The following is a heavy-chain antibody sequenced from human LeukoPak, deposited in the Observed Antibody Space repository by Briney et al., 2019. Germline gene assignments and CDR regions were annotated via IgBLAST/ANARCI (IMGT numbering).Heavy chain of an antibody. Sequence: SETLSLTCTVSGGSISSNNYYWGWIRQPPGKGLEWIGSIYYSGSTNYNPSLKSRVTISVDTSKNQFSLKLSSVTAADTAVYYCARAAYSGSYHSDYWGQGTLVTVSS. CDR2: IYYSGST. CDR1: GGSISSNNYY. V-gene: IGHV4-39*07. CDR3: ARAAYSGSYHSDY. J-gene: IGHJ4*02. D-gene: IGHD1-26*01.